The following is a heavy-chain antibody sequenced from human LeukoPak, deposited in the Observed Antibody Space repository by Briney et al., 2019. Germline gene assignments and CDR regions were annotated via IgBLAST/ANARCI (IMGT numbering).Heavy chain of an antibody. V-gene: IGHV3-43*02. J-gene: IGHJ6*02. CDR2: ISGDGGST. Sequence: GGSLRLSCAASGFTFDDYAMHWVRQAPGKGLEWVSLISGDGGSTYYADSVKGRFTISRDNSKNSLYLQMNSLRTEDTALYYCAKDIASSGYRYGMDVWGQGTTVTVSS. CDR1: GFTFDDYA. D-gene: IGHD5-12*01. CDR3: AKDIASSGYRYGMDV.